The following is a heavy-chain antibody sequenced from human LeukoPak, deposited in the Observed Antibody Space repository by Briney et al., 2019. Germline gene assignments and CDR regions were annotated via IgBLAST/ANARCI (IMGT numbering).Heavy chain of an antibody. CDR3: AVEGYCSGGSCYTNWFDS. V-gene: IGHV3-23*01. Sequence: GGSLRLSCAASGFTFSSYAMSWVRQAPGKGLEWVSAVCDSGSSTYYADSVKGRFTISRDNSKNTLYLQMNSLRDEDTAVYYCAVEGYCSGGSCYTNWFDSWGQGTLVTVSS. CDR1: GFTFSSYA. J-gene: IGHJ5*01. CDR2: VCDSGSST. D-gene: IGHD2-15*01.